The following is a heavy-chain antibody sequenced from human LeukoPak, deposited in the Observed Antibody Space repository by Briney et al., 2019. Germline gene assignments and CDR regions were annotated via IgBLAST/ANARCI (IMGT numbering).Heavy chain of an antibody. CDR2: IHPYSGIP. CDR3: ARDPVGGTHYFDY. V-gene: IGHV1-2*02. Sequence: ASVKVSCKASGYTFIDYYIHWVRQAPGQGLEWMGWIHPYSGIPNYAQKFLGRVTITRDTSISTAYMALSRLTSDDTAVYFCARDPVGGTHYFDYWGQGNLVTVSS. J-gene: IGHJ4*01. D-gene: IGHD1-26*01. CDR1: GYTFIDYY.